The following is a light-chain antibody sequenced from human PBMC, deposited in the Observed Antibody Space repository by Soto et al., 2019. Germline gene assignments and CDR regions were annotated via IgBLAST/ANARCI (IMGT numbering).Light chain of an antibody. CDR2: EVS. CDR1: SSDVGGYNY. CDR3: NSYTSSTDYV. Sequence: QSVLTQPASVSGSPGQSITISCTGTSSDVGGYNYVSWYQLHPGKAPKLIIYEVSNRPSGVSNRFSGSKSGNTASLTISGLQAEDEADYYCNSYTSSTDYVLGNGTKVT. V-gene: IGLV2-14*01. J-gene: IGLJ1*01.